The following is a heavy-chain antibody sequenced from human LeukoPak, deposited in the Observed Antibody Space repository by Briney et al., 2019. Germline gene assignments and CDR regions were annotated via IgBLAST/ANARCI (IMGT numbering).Heavy chain of an antibody. Sequence: QPGRSLRLSCAASGFTFSSYGMHWVRQAPGKGLEWVAVISYDGSNKYYADSVKGRFTISRDNSKNTLYLQMNSLRAEDTDVYYCAKGHDFWSGYFDYWGQGTLVTVSS. D-gene: IGHD3-3*01. CDR1: GFTFSSYG. V-gene: IGHV3-30*18. CDR2: ISYDGSNK. J-gene: IGHJ4*02. CDR3: AKGHDFWSGYFDY.